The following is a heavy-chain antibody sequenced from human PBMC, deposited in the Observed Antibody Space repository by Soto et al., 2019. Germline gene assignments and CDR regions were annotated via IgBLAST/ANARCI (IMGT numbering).Heavy chain of an antibody. CDR1: GGSFSGYY. D-gene: IGHD2-2*01. J-gene: IGHJ5*02. V-gene: IGHV4-34*01. CDR2: INHSGST. Sequence: SETLSLTCAVYGGSFSGYYWSWIRQPPGKGLEWIGEINHSGSTNYNPSLKSRVTISVDTSKNQFSLKLSSVTAADTAVYYCAGQGDCSRTSCYEVDWLDPRGQGTLVTVSS. CDR3: AGQGDCSRTSCYEVDWLDP.